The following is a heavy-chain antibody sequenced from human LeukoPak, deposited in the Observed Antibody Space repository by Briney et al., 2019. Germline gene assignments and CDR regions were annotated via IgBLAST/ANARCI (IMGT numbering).Heavy chain of an antibody. CDR2: ISSSSSYI. Sequence: WGSLRLSCAASGFTFSSYSMNWVRQAPGKGLEWVSSISSSSSYIYYADSVKGRFTISRDNDKNSLYLQMNSLRAEDTAVYYCARDLGGYSYGSHFDYWGQGTLVTVSS. J-gene: IGHJ4*02. V-gene: IGHV3-21*01. D-gene: IGHD5-18*01. CDR1: GFTFSSYS. CDR3: ARDLGGYSYGSHFDY.